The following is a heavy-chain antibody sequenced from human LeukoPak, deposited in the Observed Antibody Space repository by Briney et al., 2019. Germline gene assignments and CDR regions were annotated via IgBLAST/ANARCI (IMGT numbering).Heavy chain of an antibody. CDR2: VSGSGAST. D-gene: IGHD1-26*01. V-gene: IGHV3-23*01. CDR3: ARDRESGSHSLLPGGGAFDI. CDR1: GFTFSNSA. Sequence: GGSLRLSCAASGFTFSNSALSWVRQAPGKGLEWVSDVSGSGASTYYADSVRGRFTISRDNSKNTLYLQMNSLRAEDTAVYYCARDRESGSHSLLPGGGAFDIWGQGTMVTVSS. J-gene: IGHJ3*02.